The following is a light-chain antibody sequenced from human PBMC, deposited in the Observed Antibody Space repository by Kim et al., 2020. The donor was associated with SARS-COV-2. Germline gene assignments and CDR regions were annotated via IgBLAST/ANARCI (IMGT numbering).Light chain of an antibody. CDR3: QVWDSTIDHRVV. CDR1: NIGSKS. CDR2: YDS. Sequence: SYELTQPHSVSVAPGKTASISCGGNNIGSKSVYWCQQKPGQAPVLVISYDSDRPSGIPERFSGSNSGNTATLTIRRVEAGDEADYYCQVWDSTIDHRVVFGGGTQLTVL. J-gene: IGLJ3*02. V-gene: IGLV3-21*04.